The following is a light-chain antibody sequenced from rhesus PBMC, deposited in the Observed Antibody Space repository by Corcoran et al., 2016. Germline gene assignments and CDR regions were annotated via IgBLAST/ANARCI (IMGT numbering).Light chain of an antibody. CDR1: QGISSW. Sequence: DIQMTQSPSSLSASVGDKVTITCRASQGISSWLAWYQQKPGKAPKLLIYKASSLQSGVPSRFIGSGSGTDFTLTTSSLQPEDFATSYYLQYSSSPFTFGPGTKLDIK. CDR3: LQYSSSPFT. V-gene: IGKV1-22*01. J-gene: IGKJ3*01. CDR2: KAS.